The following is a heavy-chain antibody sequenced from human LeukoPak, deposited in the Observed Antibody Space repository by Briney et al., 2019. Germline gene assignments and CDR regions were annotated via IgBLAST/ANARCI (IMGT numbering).Heavy chain of an antibody. CDR3: ARGPMVRGVMRWFDP. CDR1: GYTFTGYY. J-gene: IGHJ5*02. CDR2: INPNSGGT. D-gene: IGHD3-10*01. V-gene: IGHV1-2*02. Sequence: ASVKVSCKASGYTFTGYYMHWVRQAPGQGLEWMGWINPNSGGTNYAQKFQGRVTMTRDTSISTAYMELRSLRSDDTAVYYCARGPMVRGVMRWFDPWGQGTLVTVSS.